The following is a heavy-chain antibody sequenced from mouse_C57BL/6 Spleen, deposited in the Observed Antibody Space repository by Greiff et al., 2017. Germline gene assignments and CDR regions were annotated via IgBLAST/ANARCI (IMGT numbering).Heavy chain of an antibody. CDR1: GYSITSGYY. CDR3: ARGGYDYDVDY. D-gene: IGHD2-4*01. V-gene: IGHV3-6*01. Sequence: EVHLVESGPGLVKPSQSLSLTCSVTGYSITSGYYWNWIRQFPGNKLEWMGYISYDGSNNYNPSLKNRISITRDTSKNQFFLKLNSVTTEDTATYYCARGGYDYDVDYWGQGTTRTVSS. CDR2: ISYDGSN. J-gene: IGHJ2*01.